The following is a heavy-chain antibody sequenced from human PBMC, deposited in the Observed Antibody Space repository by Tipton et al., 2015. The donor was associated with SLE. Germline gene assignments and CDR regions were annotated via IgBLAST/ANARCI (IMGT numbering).Heavy chain of an antibody. Sequence: SLRLSCAASGATFSDYYMNWIRQAPGKGLEWVSYISSSGSTINYADSVKNRFIISRDNAKKSLHLQMNSLRVEDTAVYYCASGGYGHITMVQAVPEYFQNWGPGTLVTVSS. V-gene: IGHV3-11*01. D-gene: IGHD3-10*01. CDR1: GATFSDYY. CDR2: ISSSGSTI. J-gene: IGHJ1*01. CDR3: ASGGYGHITMVQAVPEYFQN.